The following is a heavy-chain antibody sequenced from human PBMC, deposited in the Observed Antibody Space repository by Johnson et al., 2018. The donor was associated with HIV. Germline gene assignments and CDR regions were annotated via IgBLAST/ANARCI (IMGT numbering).Heavy chain of an antibody. V-gene: IGHV3-11*04. D-gene: IGHD1-20*01. J-gene: IGHJ3*01. CDR1: GFTFSDYY. CDR3: AKLITGTTYDALDL. Sequence: QVQLVESGGGVVQPGRSLRLSCAASGFTFSDYYMSWIRQAPGKGLEWVSYITSSGGTVYYADSVKGRFTISRDNAKNSLYLKMNSLRAEDTAVYYCAKLITGTTYDALDLWGQGTMVTVSS. CDR2: ITSSGGTV.